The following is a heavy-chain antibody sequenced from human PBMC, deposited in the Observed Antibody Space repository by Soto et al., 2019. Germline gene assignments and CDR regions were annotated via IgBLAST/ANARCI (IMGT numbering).Heavy chain of an antibody. V-gene: IGHV3-53*01. J-gene: IGHJ4*02. CDR1: GFTVSTNY. D-gene: IGHD6-13*01. CDR2: IYSGGRT. Sequence: EVQLVESGGGLIHPGGSLRLSCAASGFTVSTNYMSWVRQAPGKGLEWVSVIYSGGRTQYTDTVKGRFTISRDNSKNTLYLQNNSLRADNTAVYYCGREVSSWHRYYFVSWGQGTLVTV. CDR3: GREVSSWHRYYFVS.